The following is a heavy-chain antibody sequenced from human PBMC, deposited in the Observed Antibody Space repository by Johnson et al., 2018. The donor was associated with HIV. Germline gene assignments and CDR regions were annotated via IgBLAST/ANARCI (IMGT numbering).Heavy chain of an antibody. D-gene: IGHD2-8*02. V-gene: IGHV3-74*01. Sequence: VQLVESGGGLVQPGGSLRLSCAASGFTFSSYWMHWVRQAPGKGLVWVSRINSDGSSTSYADSVKGRFTISRDNSKNTLYLQMNSLRAEDTAVYYCAKDPIVLVVYAISAFDIWGQGTMVTVSS. J-gene: IGHJ3*02. CDR2: INSDGSST. CDR3: AKDPIVLVVYAISAFDI. CDR1: GFTFSSYW.